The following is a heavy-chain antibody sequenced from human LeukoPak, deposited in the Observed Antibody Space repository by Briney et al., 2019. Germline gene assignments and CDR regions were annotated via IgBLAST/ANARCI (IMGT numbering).Heavy chain of an antibody. D-gene: IGHD3-3*01. CDR3: ASRTYYDFWSGLSEFWFDP. Sequence: SETLSLTCTVSGGSISSGSYYWSWIRQPAGKGLEWIGRIYTSGSTNYNPSLKSRVTISVDTSKNQFSLKLSSVTAADTAVYYCASRTYYDFWSGLSEFWFDPWGQGTLVTVSS. CDR2: IYTSGST. CDR1: GGSISSGSYY. J-gene: IGHJ5*02. V-gene: IGHV4-61*02.